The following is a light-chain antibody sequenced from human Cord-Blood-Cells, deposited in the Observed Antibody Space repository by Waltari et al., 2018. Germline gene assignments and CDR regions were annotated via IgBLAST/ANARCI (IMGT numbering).Light chain of an antibody. V-gene: IGKV3-15*01. CDR1: QSVRSN. J-gene: IGKJ3*01. Sequence: IVMTHSPATLSVSPGDKPTLSCRASQSVRSNLAWYQQKPGPTPGLLIYGASTSATGSTARFIGSGCGTEFNVTNSSLQSEDFGVYYCQRYKNTPPVTFGPGTKVDIK. CDR3: QRYKNTPPVT. CDR2: GAS.